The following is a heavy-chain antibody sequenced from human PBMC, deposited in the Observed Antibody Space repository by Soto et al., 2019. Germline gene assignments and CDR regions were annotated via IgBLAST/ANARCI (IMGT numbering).Heavy chain of an antibody. CDR2: IIPIFGTA. CDR3: ARSLTGYPPFWYFDL. CDR1: GGTFSSYA. D-gene: IGHD3-9*01. J-gene: IGHJ2*01. Sequence: QVQLVQSGAEVKKPGSSVKVSCKASGGTFSSYAISWVRQAPGQGLEWMGGIIPIFGTANYAQKFQGRVPITADESTSTAYMELSSLRSEDTAVYYCARSLTGYPPFWYFDLWGRGTLVTVSS. V-gene: IGHV1-69*12.